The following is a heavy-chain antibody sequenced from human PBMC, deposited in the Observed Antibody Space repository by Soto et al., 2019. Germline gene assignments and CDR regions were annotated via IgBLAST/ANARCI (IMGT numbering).Heavy chain of an antibody. Sequence: EVQLLESGGGLVQPGGSLRLSCAASGFTFSSYAMSWVRQAPGKGLEWVSAISGSGGSTYYADSVKGRFTISRDNSKNTLYVQMNSLRSDDTAVYYCAKYGSGSPSYYFDYWGHGTLVTVSS. V-gene: IGHV3-23*01. CDR3: AKYGSGSPSYYFDY. J-gene: IGHJ4*01. CDR1: GFTFSSYA. D-gene: IGHD3-10*01. CDR2: ISGSGGST.